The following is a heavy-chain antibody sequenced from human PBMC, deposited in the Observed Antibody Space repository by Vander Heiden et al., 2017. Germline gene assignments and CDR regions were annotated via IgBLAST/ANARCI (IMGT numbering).Heavy chain of an antibody. CDR3: AKVSPRLVVIAYFDY. D-gene: IGHD3-22*01. CDR1: GFTFSSYA. Sequence: EVQLLESGGGLVQPGGSLRLSCAASGFTFSSYAMSWVRQAPGKGLGWVAAISGSGGSTYYADSVKGRFTISRDNSKNTLYLQMNSLRAEDTAVYYCAKVSPRLVVIAYFDYWGQGTLVTVSS. CDR2: ISGSGGST. J-gene: IGHJ4*02. V-gene: IGHV3-23*01.